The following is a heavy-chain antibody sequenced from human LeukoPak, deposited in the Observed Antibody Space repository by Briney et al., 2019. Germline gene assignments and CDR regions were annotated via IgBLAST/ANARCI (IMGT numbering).Heavy chain of an antibody. CDR2: INTNTGNP. J-gene: IGHJ6*03. Sequence: ASVKVSCKASGYTFTSYAMNWVRQAPGQGLEWMGWINTNTGNPTYAQGFTGRFVFSLDTSVSTAYLQISSLKAEDTAVYYCARGPYYDILTGYPYYYMDVWGKGTTVTVSS. V-gene: IGHV7-4-1*02. CDR3: ARGPYYDILTGYPYYYMDV. CDR1: GYTFTSYA. D-gene: IGHD3-9*01.